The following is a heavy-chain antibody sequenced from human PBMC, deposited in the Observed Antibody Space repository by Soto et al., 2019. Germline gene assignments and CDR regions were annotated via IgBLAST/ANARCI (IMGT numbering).Heavy chain of an antibody. J-gene: IGHJ4*02. CDR1: GFTFTSYA. CDR3: VKDLLYEAY. D-gene: IGHD2-2*02. V-gene: IGHV3-23*01. Sequence: EVQLLESGGGLVQPGGSLRLSCAASGFTFTSYAMSWVRQAPGKGLEWVSAIDSNGISTYYADSVKGRFTISRDNSKNTLFLQMNSLRAEVTAVYYCVKDLLYEAYWGQGTLVSVSS. CDR2: IDSNGIST.